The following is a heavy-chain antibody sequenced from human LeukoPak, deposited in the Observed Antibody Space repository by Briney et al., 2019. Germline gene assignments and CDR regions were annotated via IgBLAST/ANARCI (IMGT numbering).Heavy chain of an antibody. CDR2: INHSGST. J-gene: IGHJ6*03. V-gene: IGHV4-34*09. CDR3: ARAYQDSYYDFWSGYYSHHYYYYYMDV. D-gene: IGHD3-3*01. Sequence: SETLSLTCAVYGGSFSGYYWSWIRQPPGKGLEWIGEINHSGSTNYNPSLKSRVTISVDTSKNQFSLKLSSVTAADTAVYYCARAYQDSYYDFWSGYYSHHYYYYYMDVWGKGTTVTVSS. CDR1: GGSFSGYY.